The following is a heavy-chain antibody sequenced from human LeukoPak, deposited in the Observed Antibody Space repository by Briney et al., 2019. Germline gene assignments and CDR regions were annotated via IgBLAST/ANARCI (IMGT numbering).Heavy chain of an antibody. CDR1: GGSISSGDYY. J-gene: IGHJ4*02. Sequence: SQTLSLTCTVSGGSISSGDYYWSWIRQPPGKGLEWIGYIYYSGRTYYNPSLKSRVTISVDTSKNQFSLKLSSVTAADTAVYYCARGVLSLANFDYWGQGTLVTVSS. CDR2: IYYSGRT. D-gene: IGHD3-16*02. V-gene: IGHV4-30-4*01. CDR3: ARGVLSLANFDY.